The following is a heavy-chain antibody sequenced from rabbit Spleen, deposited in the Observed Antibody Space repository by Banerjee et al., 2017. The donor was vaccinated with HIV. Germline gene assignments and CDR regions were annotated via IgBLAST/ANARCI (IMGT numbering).Heavy chain of an antibody. CDR2: IAGSSSGFT. J-gene: IGHJ4*01. D-gene: IGHD2-1*01. V-gene: IGHV1S40*01. CDR3: ARVGYGDYASNL. CDR1: GFSFSGSYW. Sequence: QSLEESGGDLVKPEGSLTLTCTASGFSFSGSYWMCWVRQAPGKGLEWVGCIAGSSSGFTYSATWAKGRFTISKTSSTTVTLQMTSLTVADTATYFCARVGYGDYASNLWGPGTLVTVS.